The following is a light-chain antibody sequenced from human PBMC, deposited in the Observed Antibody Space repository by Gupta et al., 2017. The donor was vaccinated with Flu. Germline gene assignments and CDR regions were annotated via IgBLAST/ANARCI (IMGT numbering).Light chain of an antibody. CDR1: QGIRNY. J-gene: IGKJ4*01. Sequence: SSLYASVGDRGTITCRASQGIRNYLGWFEQKQAQAPKSLIYAASSWQRGVTSKFGGSGFGKYLSITSSSRQQEDFAAYYCHQDKSYPQITFGRGTKVEIK. V-gene: IGKV1-16*02. CDR2: AAS. CDR3: HQDKSYPQIT.